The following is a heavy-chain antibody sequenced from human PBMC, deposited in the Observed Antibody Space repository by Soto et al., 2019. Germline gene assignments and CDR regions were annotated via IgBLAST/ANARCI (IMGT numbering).Heavy chain of an antibody. V-gene: IGHV1-18*01. CDR2: ISAYNGNT. Sequence: QVQLVQSGAEVKKPGASVKVSCKASGYTFTNFGISWVRQAPGQGLEWMGWISAYNGNTNYAQNFQGRVTMTTDTSTSTAYMELRSVSTDDTAVYYWSRGGTPIVYWGQGTLVTVSS. CDR1: GYTFTNFG. D-gene: IGHD3-16*01. J-gene: IGHJ4*02. CDR3: SRGGTPIVY.